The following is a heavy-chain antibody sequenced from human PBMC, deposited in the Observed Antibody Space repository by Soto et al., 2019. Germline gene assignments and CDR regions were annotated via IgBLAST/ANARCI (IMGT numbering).Heavy chain of an antibody. CDR3: ARQGFGELHGLVDV. V-gene: IGHV4-59*08. J-gene: IGHJ6*02. D-gene: IGHD3-10*01. Sequence: QVQLQESGPRLVKPSETLSLTRTVSGGSLRSYYCSWFRQPPGKGLEWVGYINYSGGTFYNPSLKSRVTMXVXTXXNQYSLMVNSVTATDTAVYYCARQGFGELHGLVDVWGQGTTVTVSS. CDR2: INYSGGT. CDR1: GGSLRSYY.